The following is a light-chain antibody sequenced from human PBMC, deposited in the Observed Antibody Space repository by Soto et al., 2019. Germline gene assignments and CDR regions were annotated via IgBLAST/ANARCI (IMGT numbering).Light chain of an antibody. J-gene: IGKJ2*01. Sequence: ESALTQSPGSLSLSPGDTATLSCRASQSIINNYLAWYQQKPGQAPKLLIYGASIRATGVPDRFSGSGSGTDFTLTITRLEAEDFAVYYCQQYATSPLMYTFGQGTKLGVK. V-gene: IGKV3-20*01. CDR3: QQYATSPLMYT. CDR2: GAS. CDR1: QSIINNY.